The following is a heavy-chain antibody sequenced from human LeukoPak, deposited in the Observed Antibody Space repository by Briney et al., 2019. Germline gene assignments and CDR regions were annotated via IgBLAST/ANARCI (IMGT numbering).Heavy chain of an antibody. CDR2: INPNSGGT. CDR3: ARENSSGWSFSGNWFDP. CDR1: GYTFTGYY. J-gene: IGHJ5*02. V-gene: IGHV1-2*02. D-gene: IGHD6-19*01. Sequence: ASVKVSCKASGYTFTGYYMHWVRQAPGQGLEWMGWINPNSGGTNYAQKFQGRVTMTRDTSISTAYMELSRLRSDDTAVYYCARENSSGWSFSGNWFDPWGQGTLATVSS.